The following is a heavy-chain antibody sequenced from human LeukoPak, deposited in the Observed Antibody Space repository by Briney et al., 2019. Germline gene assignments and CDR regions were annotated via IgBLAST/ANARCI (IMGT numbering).Heavy chain of an antibody. V-gene: IGHV1-2*02. J-gene: IGHJ6*03. CDR1: GYTFTGYY. CDR3: AIGYGDSRYYYYYMDV. CDR2: INPNSGGT. Sequence: ASVKVSCKASGYTFTGYYMHWVRQAPGQGLEWMGWINPNSGGTNYAQKFQGRVTMTRDTSISTAYMELSRLGSDDTAVYYCAIGYGDSRYYYYYMDVWGKGTTVTVSS. D-gene: IGHD4-17*01.